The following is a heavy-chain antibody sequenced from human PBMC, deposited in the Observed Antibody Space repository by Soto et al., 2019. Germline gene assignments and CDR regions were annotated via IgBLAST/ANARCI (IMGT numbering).Heavy chain of an antibody. V-gene: IGHV1-69*02. CDR3: ATRYCSSTSCHNYYGMDV. J-gene: IGHJ6*02. CDR1: GGTFSSYT. Sequence: SVKVSCKASGGTFSSYTISWVRQAPGQGLEWMGRIIPILGIANYAQKFQGRVTITADKSTSTAYMELSSLRSEDTAVYYCATRYCSSTSCHNYYGMDVWGQGTTVTVSS. D-gene: IGHD2-2*02. CDR2: IIPILGIA.